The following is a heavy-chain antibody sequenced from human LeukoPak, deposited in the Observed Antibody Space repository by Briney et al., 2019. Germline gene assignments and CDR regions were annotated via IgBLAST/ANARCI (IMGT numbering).Heavy chain of an antibody. D-gene: IGHD1-7*01. CDR2: ISGSGGST. Sequence: PGGSLRLSCAASGFTFSSYAMSWVRQAPGKGLEWVSAISGSGGSTYYADSVKGRFTISRDNSKNPLYLQMNSLRAEDTAVYYCAKRGPKINGITGTYFDYWGQGTLVTVSS. CDR1: GFTFSSYA. V-gene: IGHV3-23*01. CDR3: AKRGPKINGITGTYFDY. J-gene: IGHJ4*02.